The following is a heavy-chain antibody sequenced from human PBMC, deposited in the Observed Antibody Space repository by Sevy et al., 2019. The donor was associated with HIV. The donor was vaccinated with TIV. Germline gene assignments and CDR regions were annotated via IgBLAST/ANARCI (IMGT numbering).Heavy chain of an antibody. D-gene: IGHD2-21*02. CDR2: VSYTATT. Sequence: SETLSLTCTVSGDSISRRNYYWAWIRQPPGKGREGIGSVSYTATTFYNPSLRTRVAISVDMTKTQFSLNLNSVTAADTATYYCARACGDYPDFWGQGMLVTVSS. CDR1: GDSISRRNYY. J-gene: IGHJ4*02. V-gene: IGHV4-39*01. CDR3: ARACGDYPDF.